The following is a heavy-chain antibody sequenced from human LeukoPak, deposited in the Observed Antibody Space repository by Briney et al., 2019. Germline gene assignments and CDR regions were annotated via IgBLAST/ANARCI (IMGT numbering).Heavy chain of an antibody. V-gene: IGHV3-23*01. CDR3: AKDEASGSYFDY. D-gene: IGHD1-26*01. CDR2: ISGSGGST. J-gene: IGHJ4*02. CDR1: GFTFSSYA. Sequence: PGGSLRLSCAASGFTFSSYAMSWVRQAPGKGLEWVSAISGSGGSTYYADSVKGRFTISRDNSKNTLDLQMNSLRAEDTAVYYCAKDEASGSYFDYWGQGTLVTVSS.